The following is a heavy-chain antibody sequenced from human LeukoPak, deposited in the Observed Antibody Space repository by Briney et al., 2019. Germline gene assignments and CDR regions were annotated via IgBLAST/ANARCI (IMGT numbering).Heavy chain of an antibody. V-gene: IGHV4-39*01. J-gene: IGHJ4*02. D-gene: IGHD3-10*01. Sequence: SETLSLTCTVSGGSISSNNYYWGWIRQPPGKGLEWIGSIYYSGSTYYNPSLKSRVTISIDTSKNQFSLKLSSVTAADTAIYYCARVDDYISGRLDYWGQGTLVTVSS. CDR2: IYYSGST. CDR1: GGSISSNNYY. CDR3: ARVDDYISGRLDY.